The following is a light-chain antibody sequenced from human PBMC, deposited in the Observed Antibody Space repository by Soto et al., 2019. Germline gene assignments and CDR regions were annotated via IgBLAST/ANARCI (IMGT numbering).Light chain of an antibody. CDR3: TSYTSSTTLYV. J-gene: IGLJ1*01. Sequence: QSALTQPASVSGSPGQSITISCTGPSSDVGDYTSVSWFQQHPGKAPKLMIYEVSNRPSGVSNRFSGSKSANTASLTISGLQAEDEADYYCTSYTSSTTLYVFGTGTKVTV. CDR2: EVS. V-gene: IGLV2-14*01. CDR1: SSDVGDYTS.